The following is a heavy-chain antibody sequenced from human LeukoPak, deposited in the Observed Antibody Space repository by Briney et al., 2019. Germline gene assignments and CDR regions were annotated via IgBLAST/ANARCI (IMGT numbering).Heavy chain of an antibody. CDR3: ARDQYSSSWYQIDP. CDR1: GGSISSGGYY. D-gene: IGHD6-13*01. J-gene: IGHJ5*02. Sequence: SETLSLTCTVSGGSISSGGYYWSWIRQHPGKGLEWIGYIYYGGSTYYNPSLKSRVTISVDTSENQFSLRLSSVTAADTAVYYCARDQYSSSWYQIDPWGQGTLVTVSS. V-gene: IGHV4-31*03. CDR2: IYYGGST.